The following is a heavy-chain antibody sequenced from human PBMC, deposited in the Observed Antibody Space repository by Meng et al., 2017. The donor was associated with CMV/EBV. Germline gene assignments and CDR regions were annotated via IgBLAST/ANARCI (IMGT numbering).Heavy chain of an antibody. CDR1: GFTFSSYS. CDR3: ARRYNWNDGSWGSVVGEDWTPTNYYYYGMDV. CDR2: ISSSSSYI. J-gene: IGHJ6*02. D-gene: IGHD1-1*01. V-gene: IGHV3-21*01. Sequence: GESLKISCAASGFTFSSYSMNWVRHAPGKGLEWVSSISSSSSYIYYADSVKSRFTISRDNAKNSLYLQMNSLRAEDTAVYYCARRYNWNDGSWGSVVGEDWTPTNYYYYGMDVWGQGTTVTVSS.